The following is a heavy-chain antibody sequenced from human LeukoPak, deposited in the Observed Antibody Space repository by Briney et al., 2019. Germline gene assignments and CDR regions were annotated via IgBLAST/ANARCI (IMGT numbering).Heavy chain of an antibody. CDR1: GFTFSDYS. CDR2: ISDTGHAI. Sequence: PGGSLRLSCGASGFTFSDYSMDWVRQAPGKGLEWVSYISDTGHAIYYADSVKGRFIISRDNAKNSLYLQMNSLRDEDTAVYYCARDGYPGGDYWGQGALVTVSS. V-gene: IGHV3-48*02. CDR3: ARDGYPGGDY. D-gene: IGHD3-22*01. J-gene: IGHJ4*02.